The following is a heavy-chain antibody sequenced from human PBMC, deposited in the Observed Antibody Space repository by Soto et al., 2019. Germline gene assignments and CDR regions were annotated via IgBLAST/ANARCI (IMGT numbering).Heavy chain of an antibody. CDR1: GGSFSGYF. V-gene: IGHV4-34*01. Sequence: TLSLTCTVSGGSFSGYFWTWIRQPPGKGLEWLAEINHSGITNYNPSVESRVSMSVDTSKNQLSLRLYSVTAADTAVYYCVRGPYNYNSRYFDYWGQGTLVTVSS. J-gene: IGHJ4*02. CDR2: INHSGIT. CDR3: VRGPYNYNSRYFDY. D-gene: IGHD1-1*01.